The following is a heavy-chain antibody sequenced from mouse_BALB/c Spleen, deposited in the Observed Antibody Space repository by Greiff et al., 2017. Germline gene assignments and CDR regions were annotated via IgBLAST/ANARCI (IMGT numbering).Heavy chain of an antibody. D-gene: IGHD1-1*01. CDR1: GFTFSSYA. CDR3: ASTTVVEDYAMDY. J-gene: IGHJ4*01. V-gene: IGHV5-9-1*01. Sequence: EVMLVESGGGLVKPGGSLKLSCAASGFTFSSYAMSWVRQTPEKRLEWVATISSGGSYTYYPDSVKGRFTISRDNAKNTLYLQMSSLRSEDTAMYYCASTTVVEDYAMDYWGQGTSVTVSS. CDR2: ISSGGSYT.